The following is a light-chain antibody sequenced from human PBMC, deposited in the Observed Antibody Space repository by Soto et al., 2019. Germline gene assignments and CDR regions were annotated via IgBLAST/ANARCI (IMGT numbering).Light chain of an antibody. CDR1: SEHSSYA. V-gene: IGLV4-69*01. CDR2: LNSDGSH. Sequence: QLVLTQSPSASASLGASVKLTCTLTSEHSSYAIAWHQQQPEKGPRYLMKLNSDGSHSKGDGIPDRFSGSSSGAERYLTISSLQSEDEADYYCQNWGTGIVVFGGGTKLTVL. CDR3: QNWGTGIVV. J-gene: IGLJ2*01.